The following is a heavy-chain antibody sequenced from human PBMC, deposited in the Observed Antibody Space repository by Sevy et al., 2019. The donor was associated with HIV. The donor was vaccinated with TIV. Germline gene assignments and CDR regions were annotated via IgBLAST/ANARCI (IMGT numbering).Heavy chain of an antibody. CDR3: ARGENDDEFFQY. J-gene: IGHJ1*01. CDR1: GFIFSNFA. D-gene: IGHD1-26*01. CDR2: TSYDGSHK. V-gene: IGHV3-30*04. Sequence: GGSLRRSWTVSGFIFSNFAMHWVRQAPGKELEWVAVTSYDGSHKYYADSVKGRFIVSRDNSRNILSLEMSSLTRDDTAVYYCARGENDDEFFQYWGQGTLVTVSS.